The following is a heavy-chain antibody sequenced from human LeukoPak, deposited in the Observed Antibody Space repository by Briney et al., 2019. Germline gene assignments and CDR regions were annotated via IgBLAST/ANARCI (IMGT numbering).Heavy chain of an antibody. CDR1: GFTSSASP. CDR2: ITAKHAT. CDR3: AREGCGDTSCYTNDY. V-gene: IGHV3-73*01. D-gene: IGHD2-2*02. Sequence: GGPLSLSCAASGFTSSASPINWVRQASGKGLEWVGRITAKHATAYSATVKGRFTISRDDSKYTTYLQMNSLETEDTAVYYCAREGCGDTSCYTNDYWGQGTRVTVSS. J-gene: IGHJ4*02.